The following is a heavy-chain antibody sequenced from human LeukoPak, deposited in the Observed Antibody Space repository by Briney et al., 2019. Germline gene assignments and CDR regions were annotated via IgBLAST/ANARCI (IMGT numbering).Heavy chain of an antibody. J-gene: IGHJ4*02. CDR3: ATGFKGSSPQDY. Sequence: PGGSLRLSCVASGFTITNNWMYWIRQAPGRGLVWVSRIKTDESSAVYADSVKGRFTISRDNAKNTLYLQMNSLRVEDTAVYYCATGFKGSSPQDYWGQGTLVTVSS. CDR1: GFTITNNW. CDR2: IKTDESSA. V-gene: IGHV3-74*03. D-gene: IGHD1-26*01.